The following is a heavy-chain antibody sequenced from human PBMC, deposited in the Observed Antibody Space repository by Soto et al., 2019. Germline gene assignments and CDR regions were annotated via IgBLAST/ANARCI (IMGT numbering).Heavy chain of an antibody. V-gene: IGHV3-7*01. CDR2: IKQDGSEK. D-gene: IGHD2-2*02. CDR3: ARVSVLPAAIINNCFDP. Sequence: PGGSLRLSCAASGFTFSSFWMSWVRQAPGKGLEWVANIKQDGSEKYYVDSVKGRFTISRDNAKNSLYLQMNSLRAEDTAVYYCARVSVLPAAIINNCFDPWGQGTLVTVSS. CDR1: GFTFSSFW. J-gene: IGHJ5*02.